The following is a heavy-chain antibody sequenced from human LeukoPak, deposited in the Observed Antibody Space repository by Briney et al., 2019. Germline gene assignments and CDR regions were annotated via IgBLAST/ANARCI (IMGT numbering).Heavy chain of an antibody. J-gene: IGHJ4*02. CDR3: ARDDGRIPWDY. V-gene: IGHV3-48*01. CDR1: GFTFSSYS. CDR2: ISSSSSTI. D-gene: IGHD2-2*02. Sequence: GRSLRLSCAASGFTFSSYSMNWVRQAPGKGLEWVSYISSSSSTIYYADSVKGRFTISRDNAKNSLYLQMNSLRAEDTAVYYCARDDGRIPWDYWGRGTLVTVSS.